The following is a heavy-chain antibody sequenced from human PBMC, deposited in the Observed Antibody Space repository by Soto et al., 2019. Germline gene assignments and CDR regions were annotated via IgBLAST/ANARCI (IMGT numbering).Heavy chain of an antibody. V-gene: IGHV3-48*03. J-gene: IGHJ5*02. CDR2: ISSSGSTI. Sequence: PGGSLRLSCAASGFTFSGSAMHWVRQAPGKGLEWASYISSSGSTIYYADSVKGRFTISRDNAKNSLYLQMNSLRAEDTAVYYCARVLVFYGGFDPWGQGTLVTVSS. CDR3: ARVLVFYGGFDP. D-gene: IGHD2-21*02. CDR1: GFTFSGSA.